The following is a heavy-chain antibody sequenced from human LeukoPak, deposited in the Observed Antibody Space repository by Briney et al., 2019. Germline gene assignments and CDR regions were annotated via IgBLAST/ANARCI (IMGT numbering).Heavy chain of an antibody. V-gene: IGHV1-69*13. Sequence: ASVKVSCKASGYSFTDYYMHWVRQAPGQGLEWMGGIIPTFGTANYAQKFQGRVTITADESTSTAYMELSSLRSEDTAVYYCARSSYMITFGGVIVIQAFDIWGQGTMVTVSS. CDR3: ARSSYMITFGGVIVIQAFDI. J-gene: IGHJ3*02. D-gene: IGHD3-16*02. CDR1: GYSFTDYY. CDR2: IIPTFGTA.